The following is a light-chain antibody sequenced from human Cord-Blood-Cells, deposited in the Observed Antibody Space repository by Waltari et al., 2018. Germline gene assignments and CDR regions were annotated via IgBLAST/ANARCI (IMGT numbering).Light chain of an antibody. CDR1: SSDVGGYNY. CDR3: SSYTSSSTVV. CDR2: DVS. J-gene: IGLJ2*01. Sequence: QSALTQPASVSGSPGQSIPISCPGTSSDVGGYNYVPWYQQHPGKAPKLMLYDVSNRPSGVSNRFSGSKSGNTASLTISGLQAEDEADYYCSSYTSSSTVVFGGGTKLTVL. V-gene: IGLV2-14*01.